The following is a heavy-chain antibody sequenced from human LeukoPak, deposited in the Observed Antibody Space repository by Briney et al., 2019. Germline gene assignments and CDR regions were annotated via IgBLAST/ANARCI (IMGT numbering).Heavy chain of an antibody. CDR3: ARDVHMVRGVPGLYYYGMDV. V-gene: IGHV3-30*03. CDR2: ISYDGSNK. J-gene: IGHJ6*02. CDR1: GFTSSSYG. Sequence: GGSLRLSCAASGFTSSSYGMHWVRQAPGKGLEWVAVISYDGSNKYYADSVKGRFTISRDNSKNTLYLQMNSLRAEDTAVYYCARDVHMVRGVPGLYYYGMDVWGQGTTVTVSS. D-gene: IGHD3-10*01.